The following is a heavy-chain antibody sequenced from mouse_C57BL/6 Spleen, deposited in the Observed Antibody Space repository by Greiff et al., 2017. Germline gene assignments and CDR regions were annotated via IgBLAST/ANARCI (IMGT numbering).Heavy chain of an antibody. Sequence: EVQLQQSVAELVRPGASVKLSCTASGFNIKNTYMHWVKQRPEQGLEWIGRIDPANGNTKYAPKFQGKATITADTSSNTAYLQLSSLTSEDTAIYYCANPIYYYGSSYVGGAMDYWGQGTSVTVSS. CDR1: GFNIKNTY. D-gene: IGHD1-1*01. CDR3: ANPIYYYGSSYVGGAMDY. J-gene: IGHJ4*01. CDR2: IDPANGNT. V-gene: IGHV14-3*01.